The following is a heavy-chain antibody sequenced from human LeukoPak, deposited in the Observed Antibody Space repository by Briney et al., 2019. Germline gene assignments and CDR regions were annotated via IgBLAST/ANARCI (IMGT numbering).Heavy chain of an antibody. V-gene: IGHV3-66*01. D-gene: IGHD1-26*01. CDR1: GFTVSSNY. CDR2: IYSGGST. Sequence: GGSLILSCAASGFTVSSNYMSWVRQAPGKGLEWVSVIYSGGSTNYADSVKGRFTISRDNSKNTLYLQMNSLRAEDTAVYYCARDLGDYWGQGTLVTVSS. CDR3: ARDLGDY. J-gene: IGHJ4*02.